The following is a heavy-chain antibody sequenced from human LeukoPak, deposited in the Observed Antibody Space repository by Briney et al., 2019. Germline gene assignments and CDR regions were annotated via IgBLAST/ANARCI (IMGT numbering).Heavy chain of an antibody. D-gene: IGHD2-21*02. CDR3: ARFRTWGDKAFDY. V-gene: IGHV3-23*01. CDR1: RFSFSDYT. CDR2: IRHSGVDS. Sequence: GGSLRLSCAASRFSFSDYTMSWVRQLPGKGLEWVSGIRHSGVDSSYADSVKGRFTISRDNSKNMLYLQMNSLRAEDTAVYYCARFRTWGDKAFDYWGQGTLVTVSS. J-gene: IGHJ4*02.